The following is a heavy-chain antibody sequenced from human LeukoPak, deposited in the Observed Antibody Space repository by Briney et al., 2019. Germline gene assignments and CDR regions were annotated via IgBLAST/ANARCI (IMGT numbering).Heavy chain of an antibody. V-gene: IGHV4-34*01. CDR2: INHSGST. D-gene: IGHD6-13*01. CDR3: ARAGRFTAAAGY. CDR1: GGSFSGYY. Sequence: SETLSLTCAVYGGSFSGYYGSWIRQPPGKGLEWIGEINHSGSTNYNPSLKSRVTISVDTSKNQFSLKLSSVTAADTAVYYCARAGRFTAAAGYWGQGTLVTVSS. J-gene: IGHJ4*02.